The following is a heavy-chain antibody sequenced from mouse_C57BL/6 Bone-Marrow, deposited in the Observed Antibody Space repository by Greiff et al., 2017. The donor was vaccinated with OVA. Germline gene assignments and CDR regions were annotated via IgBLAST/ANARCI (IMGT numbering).Heavy chain of an antibody. Sequence: VQLVESGPGLVQPSQSLSITCTVSGFSLTSYGVHWVRQPPGKGLEWLGVIWSGGSTDYNAAFISRLSISKDNSKSQVFFKMNSLQADDTAIYYCAKTYYGSSPYWYFDVWGTGTTVTVSS. CDR2: IWSGGST. J-gene: IGHJ1*03. V-gene: IGHV2-4*01. CDR1: GFSLTSYG. CDR3: AKTYYGSSPYWYFDV. D-gene: IGHD1-1*01.